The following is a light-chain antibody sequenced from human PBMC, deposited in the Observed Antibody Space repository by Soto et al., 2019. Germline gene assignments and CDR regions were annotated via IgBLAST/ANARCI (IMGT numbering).Light chain of an antibody. J-gene: IGLJ1*01. V-gene: IGLV2-14*01. CDR2: DVS. CDR3: SSYTSSSTPLYV. CDR1: SSDVGGYNY. Sequence: LTQPASVSGSPGQSITISCTGTSSDVGGYNYVSWYQQHPGKAPKLMIYDVSNRPSGVSNRFSGSKSGNTASLTISGLQAEDEADYYCSSYTSSSTPLYVFGTGTEVTVL.